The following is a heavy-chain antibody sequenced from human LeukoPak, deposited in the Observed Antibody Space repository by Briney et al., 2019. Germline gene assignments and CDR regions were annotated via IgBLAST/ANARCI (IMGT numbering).Heavy chain of an antibody. D-gene: IGHD3-22*01. J-gene: IGHJ4*02. CDR1: GFTFSSYS. Sequence: GGSLRLSCAASGFTFSSYSVNWVRQAPGKGLEWVSSISSSSSYIYYADSVKGRFTISRDNAKNSLYLQMNSLRAEDTAVYYCARDERSGYYWDYWGQGTLVTVSS. V-gene: IGHV3-21*01. CDR3: ARDERSGYYWDY. CDR2: ISSSSSYI.